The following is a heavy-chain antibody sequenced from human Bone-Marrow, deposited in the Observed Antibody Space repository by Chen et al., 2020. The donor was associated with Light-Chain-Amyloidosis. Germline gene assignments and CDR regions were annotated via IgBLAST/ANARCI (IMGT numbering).Heavy chain of an antibody. CDR3: AKDIRKLDAFDI. J-gene: IGHJ3*02. V-gene: IGHV3-30*18. Sequence: QVQLVESGGGVVQPGRFLRLSCADSGFTFSSYGMHWVRQAPGKGLEWVAVISYDGSNKYYADSVKGRFTISRDNSKNTLYLQMNSLRAEDTAVYYCAKDIRKLDAFDIWGQGTMVTVSS. CDR2: ISYDGSNK. CDR1: GFTFSSYG.